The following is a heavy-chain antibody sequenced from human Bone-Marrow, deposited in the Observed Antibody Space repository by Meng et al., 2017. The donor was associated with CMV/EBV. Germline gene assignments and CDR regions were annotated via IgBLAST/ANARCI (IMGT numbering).Heavy chain of an antibody. CDR3: ARGNDYGEPYYYYGMDV. CDR1: GYTFTSYG. V-gene: IGHV1-18*01. Sequence: ASVKVSCKASGYTFTSYGISWVRQAPGQGLEWMGWISAYNGNTNYAQKLQGRVTITTDTSTSTAYMELRSLRSDDTAVYFCARGNDYGEPYYYYGMDVWGQGTMVTVSS. J-gene: IGHJ6*02. D-gene: IGHD4-17*01. CDR2: ISAYNGNT.